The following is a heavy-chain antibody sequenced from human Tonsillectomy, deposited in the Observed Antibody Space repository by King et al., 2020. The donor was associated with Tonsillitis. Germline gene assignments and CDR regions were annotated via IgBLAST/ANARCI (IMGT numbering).Heavy chain of an antibody. Sequence: HVQLVESGAEMKKPGASVTVSCKASGYTFTSYGINWVRQAPGQGLEWMGWISAYNGNTNYAQKVQGRVTLTTDTSTSTAYMELRSLRSDDTALYYCASDVVYRGGYWYFDLWGRGTLVTVSS. CDR3: ASDVVYRGGYWYFDL. CDR2: ISAYNGNT. J-gene: IGHJ2*01. D-gene: IGHD2-8*02. CDR1: GYTFTSYG. V-gene: IGHV1-18*04.